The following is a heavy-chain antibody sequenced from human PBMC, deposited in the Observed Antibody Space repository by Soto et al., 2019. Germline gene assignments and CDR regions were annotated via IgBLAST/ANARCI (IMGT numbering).Heavy chain of an antibody. Sequence: LSLTCAVSGGSINSGGYSWSWIRQPPGKGLECIGYIYHSGRTYYNPSLKSRVTISVDRSKHQFSLKLSSVTAADTAVYYCARGRIPGTTYYYYGMDVWGQGTTVTVSS. CDR3: ARGRIPGTTYYYYGMDV. CDR2: IYHSGRT. CDR1: GGSINSGGYS. J-gene: IGHJ6*02. D-gene: IGHD1-7*01. V-gene: IGHV4-30-2*01.